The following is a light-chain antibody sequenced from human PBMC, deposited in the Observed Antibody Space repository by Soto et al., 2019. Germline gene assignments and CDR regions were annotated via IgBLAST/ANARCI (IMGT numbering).Light chain of an antibody. CDR1: QPIDTY. J-gene: IGKJ2*01. Sequence: DIQMTQSPSSLSASVGDRVTITCRESQPIDTYLNWYQQNPGKAPKLLIYAASTFQNGFPSRFSGSVSGKHYTLTISSLQPEDFATYYYQTSTGIPYTVGQGTKLEI. CDR2: AAS. V-gene: IGKV1-39*01. CDR3: QTSTGIPYT.